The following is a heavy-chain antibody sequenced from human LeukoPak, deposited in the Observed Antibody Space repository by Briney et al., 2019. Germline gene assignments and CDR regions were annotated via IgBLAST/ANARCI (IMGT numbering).Heavy chain of an antibody. Sequence: GRSLRLSCAASGFTFSSYGMHWVRQAPGKGLEWLAVIWYDGSNSYYADSVKGQFTISRDNSKNTLYLQMNSLRAEDTAVYYCARVWSSGWYGGDYFDYWGQGTLVTVSS. CDR2: IWYDGSNS. V-gene: IGHV3-33*01. J-gene: IGHJ4*02. CDR3: ARVWSSGWYGGDYFDY. CDR1: GFTFSSYG. D-gene: IGHD6-19*01.